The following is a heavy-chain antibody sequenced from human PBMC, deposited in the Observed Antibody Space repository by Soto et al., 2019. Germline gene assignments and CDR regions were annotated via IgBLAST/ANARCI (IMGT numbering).Heavy chain of an antibody. J-gene: IGHJ3*02. CDR2: INHSGST. CDR3: ASVSSSSLSDAFDI. V-gene: IGHV4-34*01. Sequence: SETLSLTCAVYGGSFSCYYWIWIRQPPGKGLEWIGEINHSGSTNYNPSLKSRVTISVDTSKNQFSLKLSSVTAADTAVYYCASVSSSSLSDAFDIWGQGTMVTVSS. CDR1: GGSFSCYY. D-gene: IGHD6-6*01.